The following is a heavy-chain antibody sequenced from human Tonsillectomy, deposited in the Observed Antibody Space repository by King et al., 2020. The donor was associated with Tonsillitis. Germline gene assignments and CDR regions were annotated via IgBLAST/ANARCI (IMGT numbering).Heavy chain of an antibody. CDR2: IKQDGSEK. CDR1: GFTFSRYW. D-gene: IGHD2-2*01. V-gene: IGHV3-7*03. J-gene: IGHJ5*02. CDR3: ARKPSRTGNWFDP. Sequence: VQLVESGGGLVQPGGSLRLSCAASGFTFSRYWMSWVRQAPGKGLEWVANIKQDGSEKYYVDSVKGRFTIYRDNDKNSLYLQMNSLRAEDTAVYYCARKPSRTGNWFDPWGQGTLVTVSS.